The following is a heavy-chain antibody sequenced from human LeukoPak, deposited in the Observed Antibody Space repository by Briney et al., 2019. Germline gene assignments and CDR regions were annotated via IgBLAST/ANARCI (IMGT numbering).Heavy chain of an antibody. V-gene: IGHV1-18*01. CDR1: GYTFTSDG. D-gene: IGHD2/OR15-2a*01. Sequence: ASVKVSCKASGYTFTSDGISWVRQAPGQGLEWMGWISAYSGNTNYAQKLQGRVTMTTDTSTSTAYMELRSLRSDDTAVYYCARVFQYNYYMDVWGKGTTVTISS. J-gene: IGHJ6*03. CDR2: ISAYSGNT. CDR3: ARVFQYNYYMDV.